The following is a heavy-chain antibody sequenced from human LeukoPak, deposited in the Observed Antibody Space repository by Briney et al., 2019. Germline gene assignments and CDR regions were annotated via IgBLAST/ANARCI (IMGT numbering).Heavy chain of an antibody. V-gene: IGHV4-34*01. J-gene: IGHJ3*02. CDR3: ARFPSYNWNDVDAFDI. CDR2: INHSGST. Sequence: SETLSLTCAVYGGSFSGYYWSWIRQPPGKGLEWIGEINHSGSTNYNPSLKSRVTISVDTSENQFSLKLSSVTAADTAVYYCARFPSYNWNDVDAFDIWGQGTMVTVSS. CDR1: GGSFSGYY. D-gene: IGHD1-20*01.